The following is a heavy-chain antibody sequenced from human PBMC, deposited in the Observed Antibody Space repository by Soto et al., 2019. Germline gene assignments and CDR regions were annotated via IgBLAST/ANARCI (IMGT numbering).Heavy chain of an antibody. CDR2: IKSKTDGGTT. V-gene: IGHV3-15*01. Sequence: VGSLRLSCAASGFTFSNACMSWVRQAPGKGLEWVGRIKSKTDGGTTDYAAPVKGRFTISRDDSKNTLYLQMNSLKTEDTAVYYCTTVDWNYYYYYMDVWGKGTTVTVSS. D-gene: IGHD1-1*01. CDR1: GFTFSNAC. CDR3: TTVDWNYYYYYMDV. J-gene: IGHJ6*03.